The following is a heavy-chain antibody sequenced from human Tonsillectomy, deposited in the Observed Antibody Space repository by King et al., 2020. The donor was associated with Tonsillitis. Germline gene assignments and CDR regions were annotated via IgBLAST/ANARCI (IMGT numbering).Heavy chain of an antibody. V-gene: IGHV3-49*04. Sequence: VQLVESGGGLVQPGRSLRLSCTASGFTFGDYAMSWVRQAPGKGLEWVSFSRSKDYGGTTEYAASVKGRFTISRDDSKSIAYLQMNRLKTEDTAVYYCSRRRVGKISDWYIDYWGQGALVTVST. D-gene: IGHD6-19*01. J-gene: IGHJ4*02. CDR1: GFTFGDYA. CDR2: SRSKDYGGTT. CDR3: SRRRVGKISDWYIDY.